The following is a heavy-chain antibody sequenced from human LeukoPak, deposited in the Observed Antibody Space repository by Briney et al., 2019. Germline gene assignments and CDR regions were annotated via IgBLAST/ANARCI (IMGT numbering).Heavy chain of an antibody. J-gene: IGHJ4*02. Sequence: PGGSLRLSCAASGFTFSSYAMSWVRQAPGKGLEWVSAISGSGGSTYHAGSVKGRFTISRDNSKNTLYLQMNSLRAEDTAVYYCAKVTMVRGVIRAFDYWGQGTLVTVSS. CDR2: ISGSGGST. CDR3: AKVTMVRGVIRAFDY. V-gene: IGHV3-23*01. CDR1: GFTFSSYA. D-gene: IGHD3-10*01.